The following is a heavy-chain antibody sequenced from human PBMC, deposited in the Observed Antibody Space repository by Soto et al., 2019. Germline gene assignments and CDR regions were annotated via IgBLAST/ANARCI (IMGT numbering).Heavy chain of an antibody. CDR3: ARTYSSSWSPFDY. D-gene: IGHD6-13*01. V-gene: IGHV4-34*01. J-gene: IGHJ4*02. Sequence: QVQLQQWGAGLLKPSETLSLTCAVYGGSFSGYYWSWIRQPPGKGLEWIGEINHSGSTNYHPSLKSRVTISVATSKKQFSLKLSSVTAADTAVYYCARTYSSSWSPFDYWGQGTLVTVSS. CDR1: GGSFSGYY. CDR2: INHSGST.